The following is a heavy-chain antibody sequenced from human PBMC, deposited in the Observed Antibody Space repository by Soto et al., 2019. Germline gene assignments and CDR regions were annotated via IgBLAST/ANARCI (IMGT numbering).Heavy chain of an antibody. Sequence: EVLLVESGGGLVQPGGSLRLSCAASGFNLSSNSMNWVRQAPGKGLEWLSSISSSSNYIYYADSVKGRFSISRDNAKNSLYLQMNSLRVDGTAVYFCARDRVHDYGDYGSDYWGQGTLVTVSS. D-gene: IGHD4-17*01. CDR1: GFNLSSNS. CDR3: ARDRVHDYGDYGSDY. CDR2: ISSSSNYI. V-gene: IGHV3-21*01. J-gene: IGHJ4*02.